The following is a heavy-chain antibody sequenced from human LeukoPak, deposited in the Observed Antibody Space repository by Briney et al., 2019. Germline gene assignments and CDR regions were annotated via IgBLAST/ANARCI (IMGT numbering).Heavy chain of an antibody. J-gene: IGHJ4*02. Sequence: PSETLSLTCAVYGGSFSGYYWSWIRQPPGKGLEWIGEINHSGSTNYNPSLKSRVTISVDTSKNQFSLKLSSVTAADTAVYYCARLHQQLVPYWGQGTLVTVSP. CDR3: ARLHQQLVPY. V-gene: IGHV4-34*01. CDR1: GGSFSGYY. D-gene: IGHD6-13*01. CDR2: INHSGST.